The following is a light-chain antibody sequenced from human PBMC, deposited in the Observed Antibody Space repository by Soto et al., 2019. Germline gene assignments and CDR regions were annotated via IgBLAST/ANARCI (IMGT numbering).Light chain of an antibody. Sequence: IQLTQSPSSLSASVGDRVTITCRASPDIAIYLAWYQKKPGEDPKLLIYAASTLYGGVPSRFSGSGSGTDFDLTITRLQAEDFATYYCQQYNSYSGTFGQGTKVDIK. CDR3: QQYNSYSGT. CDR1: PDIAIY. V-gene: IGKV1-9*01. J-gene: IGKJ1*01. CDR2: AAS.